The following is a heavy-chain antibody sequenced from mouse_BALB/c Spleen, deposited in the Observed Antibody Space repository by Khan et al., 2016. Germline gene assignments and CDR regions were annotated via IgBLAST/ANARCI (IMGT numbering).Heavy chain of an antibody. Sequence: EVQLQESGPGLVKPSQSLSLTCTVTGYSITSDFAWNWIRQFPGNKLEWMGYISHSGSTSYNPSLNSRFSITRDTSKNQFFLQLNSVTAEDSATYYCARGYYYGKGYFDYWGQGTTLTVSS. CDR3: ARGYYYGKGYFDY. CDR1: GYSITSDFA. CDR2: ISHSGST. J-gene: IGHJ2*01. D-gene: IGHD1-1*01. V-gene: IGHV3-2*02.